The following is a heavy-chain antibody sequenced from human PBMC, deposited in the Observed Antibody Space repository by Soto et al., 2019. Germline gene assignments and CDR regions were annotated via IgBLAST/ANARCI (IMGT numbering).Heavy chain of an antibody. CDR1: GFTFSSYS. D-gene: IGHD3-22*01. V-gene: IGHV3-48*01. Sequence: GGSLRLSCAASGFTFSSYSMNWVRQAPGKGLEWVSYISSSSSTIYYADSVKGRFTISRDNSKNTLYLQMNSLRAEDTAVYYCARDRSVVVIEYFQHWGQGTLVTVSS. CDR2: ISSSSSTI. J-gene: IGHJ1*01. CDR3: ARDRSVVVIEYFQH.